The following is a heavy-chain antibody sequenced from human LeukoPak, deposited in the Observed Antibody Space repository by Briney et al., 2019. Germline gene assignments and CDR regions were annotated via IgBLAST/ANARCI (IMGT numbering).Heavy chain of an antibody. CDR3: ASTQRGDYFDY. J-gene: IGHJ4*02. D-gene: IGHD2-15*01. CDR2: IYSGGST. CDR1: GFIVSSNY. Sequence: GGSLRLSCAASGFIVSSNYMSWVRQAPGKGLEWVSVIYSGGSTYYADSLKGRFTISRDNSKNTLYLQMSSLRAEDTAVYYCASTQRGDYFDYWGQGTLVTVSS. V-gene: IGHV3-66*01.